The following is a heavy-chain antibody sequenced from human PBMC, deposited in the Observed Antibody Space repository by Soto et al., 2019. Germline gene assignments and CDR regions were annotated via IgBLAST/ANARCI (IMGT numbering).Heavy chain of an antibody. CDR1: GFTFSNAW. CDR3: TTEYYDFWSGYRA. CDR2: IKSKTDGGTT. D-gene: IGHD3-3*01. Sequence: GGSLRLSCAASGFTFSNAWMSWVRQAPGKGLEWVGRIKSKTDGGTTDYAAPVKGRFTISRDDSKNTLYLQMNSLKTEDTAVYYCTTEYYDFWSGYRAWGQGTLVTVSS. V-gene: IGHV3-15*01. J-gene: IGHJ5*02.